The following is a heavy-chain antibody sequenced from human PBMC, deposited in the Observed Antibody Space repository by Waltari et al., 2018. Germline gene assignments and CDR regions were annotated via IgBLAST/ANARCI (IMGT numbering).Heavy chain of an antibody. CDR3: ARHGGDRWLYNSRTPTHIDY. CDR1: GGSISSTSYY. V-gene: IGHV4-39*01. D-gene: IGHD3-22*01. Sequence: HLQESGPGLVKPSETLSLTCAVSGGSISSTSYYWGWIRQPPGKGLEWIGHIYYGVSTYYNPSLRSRVTMSAETSKNQFYLKLSYVTAADTAVYYCARHGGDRWLYNSRTPTHIDYWGQGILVTVSS. CDR2: IYYGVST. J-gene: IGHJ4*02.